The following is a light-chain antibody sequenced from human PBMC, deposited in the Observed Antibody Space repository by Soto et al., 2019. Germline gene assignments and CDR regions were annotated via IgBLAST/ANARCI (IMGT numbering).Light chain of an antibody. Sequence: QSALTQPPSAYGSPGQSVTISCTGTSSDVGGYNYVSWYQQHPGKAPKVMIYEVSKRPSGVPDRFSGSKSGNTASLTVSGLQAEDEADYYCSSHAGNNNWVFGGGTKLTVL. V-gene: IGLV2-8*01. CDR2: EVS. CDR3: SSHAGNNNWV. CDR1: SSDVGGYNY. J-gene: IGLJ3*02.